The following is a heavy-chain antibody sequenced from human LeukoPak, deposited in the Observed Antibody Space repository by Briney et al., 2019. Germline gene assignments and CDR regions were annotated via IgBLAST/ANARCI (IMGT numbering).Heavy chain of an antibody. V-gene: IGHV4-59*01. CDR3: ARDRELLDFDY. CDR1: GGSISSYY. D-gene: IGHD1-26*01. Sequence: SETLSLTCTVSGGSISSYYWSWIRQPPGKGLEWIGYIYYSGSTNYNPSPKSRVTISVDTSKNQFSLKLSSVTAADTAVYYCARDRELLDFDYWGQGTLVTVSS. CDR2: IYYSGST. J-gene: IGHJ4*02.